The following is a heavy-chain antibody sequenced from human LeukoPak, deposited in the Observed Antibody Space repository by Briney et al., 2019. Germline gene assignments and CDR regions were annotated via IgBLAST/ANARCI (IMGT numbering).Heavy chain of an antibody. CDR1: GYTFTDYY. J-gene: IGHJ4*02. Sequence: ASVKVSCKASGYTFTDYYMHWVRQAPGQGLEWMGWINPNSGGTNYAQKFQGRVTMTRDTSISTAYMELSSLKSDDTAVCYCARDLYGSGSFGYWGQGTLVTVSS. CDR2: INPNSGGT. CDR3: ARDLYGSGSFGY. D-gene: IGHD3-10*01. V-gene: IGHV1-2*02.